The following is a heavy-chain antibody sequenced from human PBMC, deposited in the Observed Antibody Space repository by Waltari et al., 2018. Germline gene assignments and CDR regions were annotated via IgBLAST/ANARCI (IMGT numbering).Heavy chain of an antibody. CDR3: ARGGSYGDYSRCDY. CDR1: GFTFSRYE. J-gene: IGHJ4*02. Sequence: EVQLVESGGGLVQPGDSLRLSCAASGFTFSRYEMNWVRQGPGKGLGWSSYISSSSSPIYYADSGKCRLTISRYNAKNSLFLQMNSLRAEDTAVYYCARGGSYGDYSRCDYWGQGTLVTVSS. D-gene: IGHD4-17*01. V-gene: IGHV3-48*03. CDR2: ISSSSSPI.